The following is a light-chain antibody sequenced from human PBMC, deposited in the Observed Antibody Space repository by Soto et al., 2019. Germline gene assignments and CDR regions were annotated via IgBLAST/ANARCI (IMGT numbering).Light chain of an antibody. CDR3: MQGTHWYT. Sequence: DVVLTQSPLSLPVTLGQPASISCRSSQSLVYSNGNTYLTWFHQRPGQSPRSLLDKVCNRDSGDPDRFSGSGSGTDFTLKISRVEAEDVGVYYCMQGTHWYTFGQGTKLEI. CDR2: KVC. J-gene: IGKJ2*01. V-gene: IGKV2-30*01. CDR1: QSLVYSNGNTY.